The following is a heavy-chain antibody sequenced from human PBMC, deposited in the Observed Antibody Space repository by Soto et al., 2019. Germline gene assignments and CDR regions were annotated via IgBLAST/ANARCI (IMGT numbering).Heavy chain of an antibody. D-gene: IGHD4-17*01. CDR1: GGSISSGGYY. CDR2: IYYSGST. CDR3: ARDSMTTIDY. V-gene: IGHV4-31*03. Sequence: SETLSLTCTVSGGSISSGGYYWSWIRQHPGKGLERIGYIYYSGSTYYNQSLKSRVNISVDTSKNQFSLKLSSVTAADTAVYYCARDSMTTIDYWGQGTLVTVSS. J-gene: IGHJ4*02.